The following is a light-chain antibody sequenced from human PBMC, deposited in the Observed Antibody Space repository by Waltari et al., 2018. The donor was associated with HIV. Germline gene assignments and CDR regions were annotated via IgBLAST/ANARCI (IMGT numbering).Light chain of an antibody. CDR1: SNDVGGYNS. Sequence: QSALTQPPSASGSPGQSVTIPCTGTSNDVGGYNSVSWYQQHPGEAPKLIIYGVTKRPSGVPDRFSGSTSGNTASLTVSGLQADDEADYYCASYAGSNNLVVFGGGTKLTVL. V-gene: IGLV2-8*01. CDR3: ASYAGSNNLVV. CDR2: GVT. J-gene: IGLJ2*01.